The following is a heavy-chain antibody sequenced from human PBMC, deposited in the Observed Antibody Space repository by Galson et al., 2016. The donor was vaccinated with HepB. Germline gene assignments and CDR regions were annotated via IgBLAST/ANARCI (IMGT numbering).Heavy chain of an antibody. CDR2: ISYDGSNK. CDR3: ARVGYNYGSGSYYNGDDWYFDL. V-gene: IGHV3-30*04. Sequence: SLRLSCAASEFTFSTCAIHWVRQAPGKGLEWVAVISYDGSNKYFADSAKGRFTISRDNSENTLYLQMNSLRAEDTAVYYCARVGYNYGSGSYYNGDDWYFDLWGRGTLVIVSS. D-gene: IGHD3-10*01. CDR1: EFTFSTCA. J-gene: IGHJ2*01.